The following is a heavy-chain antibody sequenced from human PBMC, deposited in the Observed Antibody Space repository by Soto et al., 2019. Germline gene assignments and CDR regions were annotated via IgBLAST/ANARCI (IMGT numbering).Heavy chain of an antibody. Sequence: PSETLSLTCAVYGGSFSGYYWSWIRQPPGKGLEWIGEINHSGSTNYNPSLKSRVTISVDTSKNQFSLKLSSVTAADTAVYYCARGGVVVVAATAKWFDPWGQVTLVTVSS. CDR3: ARGGVVVVAATAKWFDP. CDR1: GGSFSGYY. CDR2: INHSGST. J-gene: IGHJ5*02. D-gene: IGHD2-15*01. V-gene: IGHV4-34*01.